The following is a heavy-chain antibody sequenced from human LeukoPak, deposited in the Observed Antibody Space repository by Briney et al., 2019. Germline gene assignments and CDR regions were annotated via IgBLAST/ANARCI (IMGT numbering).Heavy chain of an antibody. CDR3: ARDAEMATIDHQDI. J-gene: IGHJ3*02. D-gene: IGHD5-24*01. Sequence: ASLKVSCKASGYTFTSYYMHWVRHTPGQGLEWVGIINPSCGSTSYEQKFQGRVTMTRDTSTSTVYMELSSLRSEDTAVYYCARDAEMATIDHQDIWGQGTMVTVSS. V-gene: IGHV1-46*01. CDR1: GYTFTSYY. CDR2: INPSCGST.